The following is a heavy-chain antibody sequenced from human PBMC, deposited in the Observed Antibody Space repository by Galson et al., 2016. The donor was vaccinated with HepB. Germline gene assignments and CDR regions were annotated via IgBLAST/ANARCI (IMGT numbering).Heavy chain of an antibody. CDR3: AKDIGAGYSYGFSPNY. CDR2: ISWNSGHI. V-gene: IGHV3-9*01. D-gene: IGHD5-18*01. CDR1: GFTLHDYA. Sequence: SLRLSCAASGFTLHDYAMHWVRQAPGKGLEWVSGISWNSGHIGYADSVKGRFIISKDNAKNSLYLQMNSLRAEDTALYYCAKDIGAGYSYGFSPNYWGQGTLVTVSS. J-gene: IGHJ4*02.